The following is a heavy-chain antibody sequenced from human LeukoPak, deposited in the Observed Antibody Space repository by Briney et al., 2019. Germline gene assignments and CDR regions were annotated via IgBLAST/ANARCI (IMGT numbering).Heavy chain of an antibody. Sequence: PGGSLRLSCAGSGFTFSRNWMNWVRQAPGKGLEWVANIKQDGSEKYYVDSVKGRFTISRDNAKNSLHLQMNSLRAEDTALYYCARDRESCGGDCYSSNDAFDIWGQGTKVTVSS. V-gene: IGHV3-7*03. D-gene: IGHD2-21*02. CDR2: IKQDGSEK. CDR1: GFTFSRNW. J-gene: IGHJ3*02. CDR3: ARDRESCGGDCYSSNDAFDI.